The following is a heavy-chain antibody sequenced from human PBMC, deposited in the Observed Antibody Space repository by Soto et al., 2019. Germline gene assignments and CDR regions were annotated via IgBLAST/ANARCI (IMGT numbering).Heavy chain of an antibody. J-gene: IGHJ6*03. V-gene: IGHV4-59*01. D-gene: IGHD7-27*01. CDR3: ARLWGSRGAYYYCYMDV. Sequence: SETLSLTCTVSGGSISSYHWSWIRQPPGKGLEWIGYIYYSGSTNYNPSLKSRVTISVDTSKNQFSLKLSSVTAADTAVYYGARLWGSRGAYYYCYMDVWGKGTTVTVSS. CDR1: GGSISSYH. CDR2: IYYSGST.